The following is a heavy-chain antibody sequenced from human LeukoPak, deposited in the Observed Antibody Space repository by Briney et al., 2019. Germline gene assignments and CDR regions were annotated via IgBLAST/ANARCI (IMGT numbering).Heavy chain of an antibody. CDR3: ARERQNKDFWSGGDY. V-gene: IGHV3-21*01. CDR2: IDVGSYT. Sequence: GGSLRLSCAVSGFTFSNYAMNWIRQAPGKGLEWVSSIDVGSYTYYAGSVKGRFTISRDNAKNSLYLQMNTLRPEDTAVYYCARERQNKDFWSGGDYWGQGTLVTVSS. CDR1: GFTFSNYA. J-gene: IGHJ4*02. D-gene: IGHD3-3*01.